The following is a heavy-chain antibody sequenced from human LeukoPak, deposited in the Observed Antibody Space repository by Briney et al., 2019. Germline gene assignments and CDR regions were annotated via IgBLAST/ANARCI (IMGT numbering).Heavy chain of an antibody. Sequence: ASVKVSCKASGYTFTIYYMHWVRQAPGQGLEWMGIINPSGGSTSYAQKFQGRVTMTRDMSTSTVYMELSSLRSEDTAVYFCAREGYCRGGTCYSFDYWGQGTLVTVSS. V-gene: IGHV1-46*01. J-gene: IGHJ4*02. CDR3: AREGYCRGGTCYSFDY. D-gene: IGHD2-15*01. CDR1: GYTFTIYY. CDR2: INPSGGST.